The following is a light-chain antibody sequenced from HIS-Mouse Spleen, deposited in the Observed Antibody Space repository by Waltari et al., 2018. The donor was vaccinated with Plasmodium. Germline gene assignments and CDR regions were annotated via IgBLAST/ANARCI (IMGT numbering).Light chain of an antibody. Sequence: DIQMTQSPSTLSASVGDRVTITCRASQSISSRLAWYQQKPGKAPKLLIYKASSLESGVPSRFSGSGSGTEFTLTISSLQPEDFAVYYCQQYGSSPYTFGQGTKLEIK. CDR1: QSISSR. V-gene: IGKV1-5*03. J-gene: IGKJ2*01. CDR3: QQYGSSPYT. CDR2: KAS.